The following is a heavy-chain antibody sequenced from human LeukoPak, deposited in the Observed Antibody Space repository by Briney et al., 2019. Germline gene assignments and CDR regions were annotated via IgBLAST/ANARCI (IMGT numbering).Heavy chain of an antibody. CDR1: GFTFSSYD. CDR3: ARVKSYSSGGLDAFDI. Sequence: QAGGSLRLSCAASGFTFSSYDMHWVRQATGKGLEWVSAIGTAGDTYYPGSVKGRFTISRENAKNSLYLQMNSLRAGDTAVYYCARVKSYSSGGLDAFDIWGQGTMVTVSS. D-gene: IGHD6-19*01. V-gene: IGHV3-13*01. CDR2: IGTAGDT. J-gene: IGHJ3*02.